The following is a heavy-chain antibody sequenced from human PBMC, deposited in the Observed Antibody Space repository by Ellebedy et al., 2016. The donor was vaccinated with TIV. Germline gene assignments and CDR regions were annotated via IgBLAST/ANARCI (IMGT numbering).Heavy chain of an antibody. D-gene: IGHD3-10*01. J-gene: IGHJ4*02. CDR3: ATPGPVLRGSGSYFHY. CDR2: FDPEDGET. CDR1: GYTLTELS. Sequence: AASVKVSCKVSGYTLTELSMHWVRQAPGKGLEWMGGFDPEDGETIYAQKFQGRVTMTEDTSTDTAYMELSSLRSEDTAVYYCATPGPVLRGSGSYFHYWGQGTLVTVSS. V-gene: IGHV1-24*01.